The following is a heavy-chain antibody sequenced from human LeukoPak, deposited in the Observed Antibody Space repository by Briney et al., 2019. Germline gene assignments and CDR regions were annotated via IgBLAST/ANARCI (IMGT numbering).Heavy chain of an antibody. V-gene: IGHV3-7*01. J-gene: IGHJ4*02. CDR3: ARLVLGWFTLLYYFDY. CDR2: IKQDGSEK. Sequence: PGGSLRLSCAASGFTFSSYWMSWVRQAPGKGLEWVANIKQDGSEKYYVDSVKGRFTISRDNAKNSLYLQMNSLRAEDTAVYYCARLVLGWFTLLYYFDYWGQGTLVTVSS. D-gene: IGHD6-19*01. CDR1: GFTFSSYW.